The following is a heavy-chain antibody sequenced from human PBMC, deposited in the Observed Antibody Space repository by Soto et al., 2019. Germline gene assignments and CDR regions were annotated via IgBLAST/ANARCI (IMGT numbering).Heavy chain of an antibody. Sequence: QVQLVECGGGVVQPGRSLRLSCVASGFTFSSCAMHWVRQVPGKGLEWLAVVTHDGTLYPYADSVKGRFSFSRDNSRKTLYLQMNGLRPEDTALYYCVKDRSDTWSFDYWGQGTLVTVSS. CDR3: VKDRSDTWSFDY. D-gene: IGHD2-8*02. V-gene: IGHV3-30*18. CDR1: GFTFSSCA. CDR2: VTHDGTLY. J-gene: IGHJ4*02.